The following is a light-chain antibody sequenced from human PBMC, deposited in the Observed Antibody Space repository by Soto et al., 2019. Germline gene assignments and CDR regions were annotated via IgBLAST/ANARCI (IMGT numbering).Light chain of an antibody. CDR3: QKYGSSPPYT. Sequence: EVVLTQSPGTLSLSPGERATLSCRASESVSNNYFAWYQQKPGQAPRLLIFGSSDRATGIPDRFSGSGSGTHFTLTISRVEPEDFAVYYCQKYGSSPPYTFGQRTKLEIK. J-gene: IGKJ2*01. V-gene: IGKV3-20*01. CDR1: ESVSNNY. CDR2: GSS.